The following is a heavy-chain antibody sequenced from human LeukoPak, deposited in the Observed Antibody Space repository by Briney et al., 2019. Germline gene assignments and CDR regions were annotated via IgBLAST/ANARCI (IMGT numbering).Heavy chain of an antibody. D-gene: IGHD1-26*01. J-gene: IGHJ4*02. CDR1: GFTFSNYN. V-gene: IGHV3-21*04. Sequence: PGGSLRLSCAASGFTFSNYNMNWVRQAPGKGLEWVSSISSSSSYIYYGDSVKGRFTISRDNAKNSLFLQTNSLRAEDTAVYYCAKSSPYSATYFDYWGQGTLVTVSS. CDR3: AKSSPYSATYFDY. CDR2: ISSSSSYI.